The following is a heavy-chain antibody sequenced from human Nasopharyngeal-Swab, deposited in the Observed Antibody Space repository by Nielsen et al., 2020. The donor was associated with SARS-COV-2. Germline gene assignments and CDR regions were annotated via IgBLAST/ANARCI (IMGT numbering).Heavy chain of an antibody. CDR1: GFTFSSYA. Sequence: GESLKISCAASGFTFSSYAMHWVRQAPGKGLEWVAVISYDGSNKYYADSVKGRFTISRDNSKNSLYLQMNSLRAEDTALYYCATADYYYYGMDVWGQGTTVTVSS. D-gene: IGHD1-14*01. J-gene: IGHJ6*02. CDR2: ISYDGSNK. CDR3: ATADYYYYGMDV. V-gene: IGHV3-30-3*01.